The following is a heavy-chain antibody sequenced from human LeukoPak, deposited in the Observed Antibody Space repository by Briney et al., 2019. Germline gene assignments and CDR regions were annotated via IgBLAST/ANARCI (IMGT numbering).Heavy chain of an antibody. CDR2: IYYSGST. V-gene: IGHV4-39*01. CDR3: ARLLDYGGNSVAFDI. Sequence: PSETLSLTCTVSGGSISSSSYYWGWIRQPPGKGLEWIGSIYYSGSTYYNPSLKSRVTISVDTSKNQFSLKLSSVTAADTAVYYCARLLDYGGNSVAFDIWGQGTMATVSS. D-gene: IGHD4-23*01. CDR1: GGSISSSSYY. J-gene: IGHJ3*02.